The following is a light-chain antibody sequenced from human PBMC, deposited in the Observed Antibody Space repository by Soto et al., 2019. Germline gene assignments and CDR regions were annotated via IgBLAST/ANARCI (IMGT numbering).Light chain of an antibody. J-gene: IGKJ3*01. CDR1: QSVSSN. CDR3: QQYGSSNT. Sequence: IVMTQSPATLSVSPGERATLSCRASQSVSSNLAWYQQKPGQAPRLLIYGASSRATGIPDRFSGSGSGTDFTLTISRLEPEDFAVYYCQQYGSSNTFGPGTKVDIK. CDR2: GAS. V-gene: IGKV3-20*01.